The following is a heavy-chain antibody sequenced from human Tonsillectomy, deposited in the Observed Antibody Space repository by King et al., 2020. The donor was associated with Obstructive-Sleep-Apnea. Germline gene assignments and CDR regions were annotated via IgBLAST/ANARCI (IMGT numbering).Heavy chain of an antibody. CDR2: FYYSGST. V-gene: IGHV4-59*01. J-gene: IGHJ4*02. D-gene: IGHD6-19*01. CDR1: GGSISSYY. Sequence: VQLQESGPGLVKPSETLSLTCTVSGGSISSYYWSWIRPPPGKGLEWIGYFYYSGSTNYNPSLKSRVTISVDTSKNQFSLKLSSVTAADTAVYYCARGPVGQWLVXXYXXQGTLVTVSS. CDR3: ARGPVGQWLVXXY.